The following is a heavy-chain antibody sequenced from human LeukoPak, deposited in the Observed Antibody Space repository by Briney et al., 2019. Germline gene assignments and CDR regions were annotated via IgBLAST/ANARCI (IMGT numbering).Heavy chain of an antibody. CDR1: GGSFSGYY. J-gene: IGHJ5*02. V-gene: IGHV4-34*01. CDR3: ARTLVVVITTKPFSYNWFDP. CDR2: IYHSGST. D-gene: IGHD3-22*01. Sequence: SETLSLTCAVYGGSFSGYYWSWIRQPPGKGLEWIGSIYHSGSTYYNPSLKSRVTISVDTSKNQFSLKLSSVTAADTAVYYCARTLVVVITTKPFSYNWFDPWGQGTLVTVSS.